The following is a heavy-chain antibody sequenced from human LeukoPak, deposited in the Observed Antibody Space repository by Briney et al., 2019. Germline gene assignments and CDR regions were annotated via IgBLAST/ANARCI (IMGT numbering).Heavy chain of an antibody. J-gene: IGHJ5*02. CDR3: ARGFCGGDCYSGNWFDP. V-gene: IGHV3-33*01. CDR1: GFTFSNYG. Sequence: GGSLRLSCAASGFTFSNYGMHWVRQAPGKGLEWVAVIWYDGSNKYYADSVKGRFTISRDNSKNTLYLQMNSLRAEDTAVYYCARGFCGGDCYSGNWFDPWGQGTLVTVSS. D-gene: IGHD2-21*02. CDR2: IWYDGSNK.